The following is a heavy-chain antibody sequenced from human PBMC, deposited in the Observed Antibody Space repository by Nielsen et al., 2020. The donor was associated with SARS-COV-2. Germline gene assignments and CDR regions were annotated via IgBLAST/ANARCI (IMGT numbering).Heavy chain of an antibody. D-gene: IGHD6-13*01. Sequence: GGSLRLSCAASGFTFSSYGMHWVRQAPGKGLEWVTFISYDGSVKYYADSVKGRFTISTDLSNNTLYLQMNSLRVEDTAIYYCTKGAQLGDYWGQGTLVTVSS. CDR1: GFTFSSYG. V-gene: IGHV3-30*19. CDR3: TKGAQLGDY. J-gene: IGHJ4*02. CDR2: ISYDGSVK.